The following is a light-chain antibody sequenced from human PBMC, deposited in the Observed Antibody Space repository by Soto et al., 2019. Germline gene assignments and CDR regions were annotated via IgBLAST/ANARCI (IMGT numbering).Light chain of an antibody. Sequence: QSVLTQPASVSGPPGQSITISCTGTSSDVGGYNYVSWYQQHPGKAPKLMIYEVTNRPSGVSDRFSGSKSDNTASLTISGLQAEDEADYYCSSYTSISTYVFGTGTKVTVL. J-gene: IGLJ1*01. CDR2: EVT. CDR1: SSDVGGYNY. V-gene: IGLV2-14*01. CDR3: SSYTSISTYV.